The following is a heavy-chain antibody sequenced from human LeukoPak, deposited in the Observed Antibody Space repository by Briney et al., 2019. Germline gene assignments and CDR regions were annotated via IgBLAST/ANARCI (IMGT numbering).Heavy chain of an antibody. CDR3: ARLFGRGELFDY. CDR1: GFTFSSYA. Sequence: GGSLRLSCAASGFTFSSYAMSWVRQAPGKGLEWVSAISGSGGSTYYADSVKGRFTISRDNSKNTLYLQMNSLRAEDTAVYYCARLFGRGELFDYWGQGTLVTVSS. D-gene: IGHD1-7*01. J-gene: IGHJ4*02. CDR2: ISGSGGST. V-gene: IGHV3-23*01.